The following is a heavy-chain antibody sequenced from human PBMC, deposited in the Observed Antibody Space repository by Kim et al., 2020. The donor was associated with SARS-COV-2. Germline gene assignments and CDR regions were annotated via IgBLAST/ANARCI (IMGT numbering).Heavy chain of an antibody. CDR3: AKEITMVRGASYGMDV. CDR2: IWYDGSNK. D-gene: IGHD3-10*01. V-gene: IGHV3-33*06. CDR1: GFTFSSYG. J-gene: IGHJ6*02. Sequence: GGSLRLSCAASGFTFSSYGMHWVRQAPGKGLEWVAVIWYDGSNKYYADSVKGRFTISRDNSKNTLYLQMNSLRAEDTAVYYCAKEITMVRGASYGMDVWGQGTTVTVSS.